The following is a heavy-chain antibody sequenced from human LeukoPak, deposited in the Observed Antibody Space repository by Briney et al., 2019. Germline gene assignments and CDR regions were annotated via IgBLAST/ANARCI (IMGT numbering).Heavy chain of an antibody. CDR3: DTYYYDSSALREFDY. V-gene: IGHV1-69*04. CDR1: GGTFSSYA. CDR2: IIPILGIA. J-gene: IGHJ4*02. Sequence: SVKVSCKASGGTFSSYAIGWVRQAPGQGLEWMGRIIPILGIANYAQKFQGRVTITADKSTSTAYMELSSLRSEDTAVYYCDTYYYDSSALREFDYWGQGTLVTVSS. D-gene: IGHD3-22*01.